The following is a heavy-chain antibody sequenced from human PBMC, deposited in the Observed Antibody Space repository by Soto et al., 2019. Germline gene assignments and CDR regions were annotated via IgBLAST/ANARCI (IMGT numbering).Heavy chain of an antibody. CDR3: ARDRPVGSGGSWELNWFDP. Sequence: LRLSCAASGFTFSSYWMHWVRQAPGKGLVWVSRINSDGSSTSYADSVKGRFTISRDNAKNTLYLQMNSLRAEDTAVYYCARDRPVGSGGSWELNWFDPWGQGTLVTVSS. J-gene: IGHJ5*02. V-gene: IGHV3-74*01. D-gene: IGHD2-15*01. CDR1: GFTFSSYW. CDR2: INSDGSST.